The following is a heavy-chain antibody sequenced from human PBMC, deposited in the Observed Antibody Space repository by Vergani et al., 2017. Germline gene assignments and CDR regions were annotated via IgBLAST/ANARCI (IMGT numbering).Heavy chain of an antibody. J-gene: IGHJ5*02. CDR3: ASDTHSGQRADR. Sequence: QVKLQESGPGLVKPSETLSLTCTVSGASVNSYYWSWIRQPPGKGLEWMGYMYYSGRTNYNPSLKSRVTMLVDTSKNQFSLTLTSVTAADTAVYYCASDTHSGQRADRWGQGILVTV. CDR1: GASVNSYY. V-gene: IGHV4-59*02. CDR2: MYYSGRT. D-gene: IGHD6-19*01.